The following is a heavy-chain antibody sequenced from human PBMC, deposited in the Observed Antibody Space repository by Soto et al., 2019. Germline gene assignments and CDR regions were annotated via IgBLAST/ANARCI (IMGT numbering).Heavy chain of an antibody. CDR2: IYYSGST. Sequence: SETLSLTCTVSGGSISSYYWSWIRQPPGKGLEWIGYIYYSGSTNYNPSLKSRVTISVDTSKNQFSLKLSSVTAADTAVYYCARAGSTKTHYYYYMDVWGKGTTVTVSS. CDR3: ARAGSTKTHYYYYMDV. CDR1: GGSISSYY. J-gene: IGHJ6*03. V-gene: IGHV4-59*01. D-gene: IGHD3-10*01.